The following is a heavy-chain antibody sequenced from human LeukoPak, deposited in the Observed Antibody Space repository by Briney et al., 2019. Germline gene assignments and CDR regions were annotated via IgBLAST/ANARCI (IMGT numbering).Heavy chain of an antibody. Sequence: SGPTLVKPTQTLTLTCTFSGFSLSTSGVGVGWIRRPPGKALEWLALIFWDDDKRYSPSLKSRLTITKDTYKNQVVLTVTNMDPVDTATYYCAHKLRNYYDASGSQFDYWGQGTLVTVSS. V-gene: IGHV2-5*02. CDR3: AHKLRNYYDASGSQFDY. J-gene: IGHJ4*02. CDR2: IFWDDDK. D-gene: IGHD3-22*01. CDR1: GFSLSTSGVG.